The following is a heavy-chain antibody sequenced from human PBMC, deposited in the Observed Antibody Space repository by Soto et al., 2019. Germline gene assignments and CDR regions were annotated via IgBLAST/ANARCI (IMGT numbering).Heavy chain of an antibody. CDR1: GYTFTSYG. CDR2: ISAYNGNT. Sequence: ASVKVSCKASGYTFTSYGISWVRQAPGQGLEWMGWISAYNGNTNYAQKLQGRVTMTTDTSTSTAYMELRSLRSDDTAVYYSARDGVLRFGELSRAFDIWGQGTMVTVSS. V-gene: IGHV1-18*01. J-gene: IGHJ3*02. CDR3: ARDGVLRFGELSRAFDI. D-gene: IGHD3-10*01.